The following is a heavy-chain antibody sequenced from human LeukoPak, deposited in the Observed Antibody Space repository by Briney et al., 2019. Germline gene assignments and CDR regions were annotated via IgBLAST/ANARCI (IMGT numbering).Heavy chain of an antibody. CDR3: ARESTGTEIHFDY. CDR1: GGTFNSYA. J-gene: IGHJ4*02. CDR2: IIPIFGTA. Sequence: SVKVSCKASGGTFNSYATSWVRQAPGQGLEWMGRIIPIFGTANYAQKFQGRVTITADESTSTAYMELSSLRSEDTAVYYCARESTGTEIHFDYWGQGTLVTVSS. V-gene: IGHV1-69*13. D-gene: IGHD1-1*01.